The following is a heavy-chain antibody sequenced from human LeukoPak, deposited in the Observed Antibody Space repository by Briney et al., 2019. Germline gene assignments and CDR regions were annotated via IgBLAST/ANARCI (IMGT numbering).Heavy chain of an antibody. V-gene: IGHV4-30-2*01. CDR3: ARGLDYYDSSGYRDY. Sequence: PSQTLSLTCTVSGGSISSGGYYWSWIRQPPGKGLEWIGYIYHSGSTYYNPSLKSRVTISVDTSKNQFSLKLSSVTAADTAVFYCARGLDYYDSSGYRDYWGQGTLVTVSS. CDR1: GGSISSGGYY. CDR2: IYHSGST. D-gene: IGHD3-22*01. J-gene: IGHJ4*02.